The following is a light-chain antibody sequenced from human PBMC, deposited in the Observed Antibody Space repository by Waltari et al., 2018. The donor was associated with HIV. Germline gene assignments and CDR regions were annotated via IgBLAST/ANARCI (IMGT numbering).Light chain of an antibody. V-gene: IGKV3-11*01. CDR3: QQRSNWPPVT. CDR1: QNIGKY. J-gene: IGKJ5*01. CDR2: VAS. Sequence: VLTQSPSNLSLSQGERATLSCRARQNIGKYLAWYQPNPGQAPGLLIYVASNMASRIPSRFSGSGSGTDFTLTISSLEPEDFAVYFCQQRSNWPPVTFGQGTRLEI.